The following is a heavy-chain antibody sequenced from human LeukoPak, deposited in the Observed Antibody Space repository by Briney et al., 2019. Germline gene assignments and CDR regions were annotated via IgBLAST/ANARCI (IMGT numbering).Heavy chain of an antibody. Sequence: SETLSLTCTVSGGSVSSGSYYWSWIRQPPGKGLEWIGYIYYSGSTNYNPSLKSRVTISVDTSKNQFSLKLSSVTAADTAVYYCARAYDSSSYYWLWGQGTLVTVSS. CDR3: ARAYDSSSYYWL. J-gene: IGHJ4*02. D-gene: IGHD3-22*01. CDR1: GGSVSSGSYY. V-gene: IGHV4-61*01. CDR2: IYYSGST.